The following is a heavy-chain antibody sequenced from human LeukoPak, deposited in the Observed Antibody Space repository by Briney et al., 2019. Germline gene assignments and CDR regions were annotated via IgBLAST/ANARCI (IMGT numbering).Heavy chain of an antibody. CDR2: IYTSGST. Sequence: SETLSLTCTVSGGSISSYYWSWIRQPAGKGLEWIGRIYTSGSTNYNPSLKSRVTMSVDTSKNQFSLKLSSVTAADTAVYYCARGGIKTYRSGSYFWFDPWGQGTLVTVSS. V-gene: IGHV4-4*07. CDR1: GGSISSYY. CDR3: ARGGIKTYRSGSYFWFDP. D-gene: IGHD3-10*01. J-gene: IGHJ5*02.